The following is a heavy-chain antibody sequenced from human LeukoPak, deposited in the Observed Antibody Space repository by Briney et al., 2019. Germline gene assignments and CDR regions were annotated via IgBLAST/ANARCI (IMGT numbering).Heavy chain of an antibody. Sequence: GGSLRLSCAASGFTFSSYAMSWVRQAPGKGLEWVSAISGSGGSTYYADSVKGRFTISRDNSKNTLYLQMNSLRAEDTAVYYCAKAPYRSPNCSGGSCYSQLYYYYYGMDVWGQGTTVTVSS. CDR1: GFTFSSYA. CDR2: ISGSGGST. CDR3: AKAPYRSPNCSGGSCYSQLYYYYYGMDV. D-gene: IGHD2-15*01. J-gene: IGHJ6*02. V-gene: IGHV3-23*01.